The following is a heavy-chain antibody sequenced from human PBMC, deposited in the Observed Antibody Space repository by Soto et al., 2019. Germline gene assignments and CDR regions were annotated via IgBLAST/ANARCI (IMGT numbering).Heavy chain of an antibody. V-gene: IGHV1-46*01. Sequence: ASVKVSCKASGYTFTSYYMHWVLQAPGQGLEWMGIINPSGGSTSYAQKFQGRVTMTRDTSTSTVYMELSSLRSEDTAVYYCARPLHFSSIAVAGIPHDAFDIWGQGTMVTVSS. CDR1: GYTFTSYY. J-gene: IGHJ3*02. D-gene: IGHD6-19*01. CDR2: INPSGGST. CDR3: ARPLHFSSIAVAGIPHDAFDI.